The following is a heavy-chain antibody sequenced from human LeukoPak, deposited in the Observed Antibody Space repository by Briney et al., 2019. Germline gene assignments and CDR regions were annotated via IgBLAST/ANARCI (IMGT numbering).Heavy chain of an antibody. V-gene: IGHV3-23*01. CDR1: GFTFNSYA. D-gene: IGHD3-10*01. CDR3: AKGVGWFPS. CDR2: ISDSGSET. J-gene: IGHJ5*02. Sequence: GGSLRLSCAASGFTFNSYAISWVRQAPGKGLEWVSVISDSGSETFYADSVKGRFTISRDNSKNTLYLQINSLRAEDTAICYCAKGVGWFPSWGQGTLVTVSS.